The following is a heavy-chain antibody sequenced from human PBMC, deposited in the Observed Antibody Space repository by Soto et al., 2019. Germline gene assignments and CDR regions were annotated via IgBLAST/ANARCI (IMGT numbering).Heavy chain of an antibody. CDR3: ARGQHSSGWIFDY. CDR1: GWSFSGYY. V-gene: IGHV4-34*01. Sequence: QVQLQQWGAGLLKPSATLSLTCAVYGWSFSGYYWSWIRQPPGKGLEWIGEINHSGSTNYNPSLKSRVTISVDTSKNQFSLKLSSVTAAGTAVYYCARGQHSSGWIFDYWGQGTLVTVSS. CDR2: INHSGST. J-gene: IGHJ4*02. D-gene: IGHD6-19*01.